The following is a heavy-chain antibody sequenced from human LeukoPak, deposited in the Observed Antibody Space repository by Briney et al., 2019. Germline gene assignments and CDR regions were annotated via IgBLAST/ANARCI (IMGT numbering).Heavy chain of an antibody. D-gene: IGHD2-15*01. CDR2: IYYSGST. Sequence: SETLSLTCTVSGGSISSYYWSWIRQPPGKGLEWIGYIYYSGSTNYNPSLKSRVTISVDTSKNQFSLKLSSVTAADTAVYYCARNSCPSGSCYENRGYFDYWGQGTLVTVSS. J-gene: IGHJ4*02. CDR3: ARNSCPSGSCYENRGYFDY. CDR1: GGSISSYY. V-gene: IGHV4-59*08.